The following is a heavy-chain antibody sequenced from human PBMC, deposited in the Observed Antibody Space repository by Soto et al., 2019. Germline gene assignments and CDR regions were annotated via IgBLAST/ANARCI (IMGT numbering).Heavy chain of an antibody. J-gene: IGHJ6*02. Sequence: PSETLSLTCTVSGDSISSGGSYWTWILHHPGKGLEWIGTFYYSENTYYNPSLKSRVTISVDTSQTQFSLKLSSVTAADTAVYHCAKLAGYCSGNSCHGDYAMDVWGQGTTVTASS. V-gene: IGHV4-39*01. CDR1: GDSISSGGSY. CDR2: FYYSENT. CDR3: AKLAGYCSGNSCHGDYAMDV. D-gene: IGHD2-2*01.